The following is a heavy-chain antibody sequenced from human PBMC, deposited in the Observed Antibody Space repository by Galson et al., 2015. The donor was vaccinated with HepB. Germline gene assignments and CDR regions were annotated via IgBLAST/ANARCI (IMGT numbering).Heavy chain of an antibody. CDR3: ARHKMPDRDLYYNSCLFLGNLYLDL. CDR2: IYPGDSDT. D-gene: IGHD2/OR15-2a*01. J-gene: IGHJ2*01. V-gene: IGHV5-51*01. Sequence: QSGAEVKKPGESLKISCKGSGYSFTSYWIGWVRQVPGKGLEWMGIIYPGDSDTRYSPSFQGQVTISADKSISTAYLQWSSLKASDTAKYYCARHKMPDRDLYYNSCLFLGNLYLDLWDRGTLVTVSS. CDR1: GYSFTSYW.